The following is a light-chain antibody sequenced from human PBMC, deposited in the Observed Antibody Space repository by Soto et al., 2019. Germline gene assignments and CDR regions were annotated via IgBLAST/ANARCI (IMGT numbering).Light chain of an antibody. V-gene: IGKV1-39*01. CDR1: QSISSY. CDR2: AAS. CDR3: QQSYSTPRT. J-gene: IGKJ1*01. Sequence: DMQIIQSPSSLSASVGDRVTITCRASQSISSYLNWYQQKPGKAPKLLIYAASSLQSVVPSRFSGSGSGTDFTLTISSLQPEDFATYYCQQSYSTPRTFGQGTKV.